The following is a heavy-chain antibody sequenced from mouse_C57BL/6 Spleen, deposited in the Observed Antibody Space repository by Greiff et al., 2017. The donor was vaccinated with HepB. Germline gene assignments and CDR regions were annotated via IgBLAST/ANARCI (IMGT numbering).Heavy chain of an antibody. D-gene: IGHD2-5*01. CDR2: IDPANGNT. CDR1: GFNIKNTY. Sequence: EVQLHQSVAELVRPGASVKLSCTASGFNIKNTYMHWVKQRPKQGLEWIGRIDPANGNTKYAPKFQGKATLSADTSSNTAYLQLSSMTSEDTAIYYCARQGDYSNCIYAYWGQRTLVTVSA. J-gene: IGHJ3*01. CDR3: ARQGDYSNCIYAY. V-gene: IGHV14-3*01.